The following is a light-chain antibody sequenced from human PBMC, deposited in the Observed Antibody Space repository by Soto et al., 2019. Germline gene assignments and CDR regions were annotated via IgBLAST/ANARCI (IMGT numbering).Light chain of an antibody. CDR2: DVS. CDR1: SSDVGDYNY. CDR3: SSYTTSNTRQIV. J-gene: IGLJ1*01. V-gene: IGLV2-14*03. Sequence: QSALTQPASVSGSPGQSITISCTGTSSDVGDYNYVSWYQHHPGKAPKLMIFDVSNRPSGVSNRFSGSKSGNTASLTISGLQPEDEADYYCSSYTTSNTRQIVFGTRTQLTVL.